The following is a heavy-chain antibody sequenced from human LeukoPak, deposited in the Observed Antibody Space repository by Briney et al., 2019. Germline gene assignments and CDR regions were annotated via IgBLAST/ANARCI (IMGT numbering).Heavy chain of an antibody. CDR3: ATSVWPPYYYYYYVDV. D-gene: IGHD2-8*01. V-gene: IGHV1-69*13. J-gene: IGHJ6*03. CDR2: IIPIFGTA. Sequence: ASVKVSCKASGGTFSSYAISWVRQAPGQGLELMGGIIPIFGTANYAQKFQGRVTITADESTSTAYMELSSLRSEDTAVYYCATSVWPPYYYYYYVDVWGKGTTVTVSS. CDR1: GGTFSSYA.